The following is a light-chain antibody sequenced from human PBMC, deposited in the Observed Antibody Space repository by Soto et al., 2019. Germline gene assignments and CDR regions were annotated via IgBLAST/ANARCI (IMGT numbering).Light chain of an antibody. CDR1: QSVSSNY. V-gene: IGKV3-20*01. Sequence: EIVLTQSPGTLSLSPGERATLSCRASQSVSSNYLAWYQQKPGQAPRLLIYGASTRATDIPDRFSGSGSGTDFTLTISRLEPEDSAVYYCKQYGSSPMYTFGPGTKLEIK. CDR3: KQYGSSPMYT. CDR2: GAS. J-gene: IGKJ2*01.